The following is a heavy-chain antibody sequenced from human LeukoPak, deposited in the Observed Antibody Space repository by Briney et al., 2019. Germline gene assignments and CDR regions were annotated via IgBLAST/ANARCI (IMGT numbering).Heavy chain of an antibody. CDR1: GGSISSGSYY. V-gene: IGHV4-61*09. CDR2: MYTSGST. J-gene: IGHJ6*03. CDR3: ARGDYGGRGGRHYYYYMDV. Sequence: PSETLSLTCTVSGGSISSGSYYWSWIRQPAGKGLEWIGHMYTSGSTNYNPSLKSRVTISVDTSKNQFSLELSSVTAADTAVYFCARGDYGGRGGRHYYYYMDVWGKGTTVTVSS. D-gene: IGHD4-23*01.